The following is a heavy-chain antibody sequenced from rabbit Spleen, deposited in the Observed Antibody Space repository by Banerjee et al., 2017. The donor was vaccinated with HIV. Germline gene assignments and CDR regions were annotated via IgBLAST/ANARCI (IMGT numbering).Heavy chain of an antibody. J-gene: IGHJ3*01. CDR2: IFPRFGRT. Sequence: ELVESGGGLVQPGESLKLSCKASGIDLNGYGFTWVRQAPGKGLEWIAYIFPRFGRTAYASSVKGRFTISSDDDQNTVFLEMTSLTASDTATYFCATAYITPNYAWDLWGQGTLVTVS. V-gene: IGHV1S47*01. CDR1: GIDLNGYG. CDR3: ATAYITPNYAWDL. D-gene: IGHD6-1*01.